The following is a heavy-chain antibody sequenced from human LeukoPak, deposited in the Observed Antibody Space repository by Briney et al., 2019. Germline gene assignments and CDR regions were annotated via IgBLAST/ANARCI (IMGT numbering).Heavy chain of an antibody. CDR1: GGSISSSSYY. V-gene: IGHV4-39*01. CDR2: IYYTGNT. J-gene: IGHJ4*02. Sequence: PSETLSLTCTVSGGSISSSSYYWGWIRQPPGKGLEWIGNIYYTGNTYYNPSLKSRVTISVDTSKNQFSLELSSVTAADTAVYYCARYTVLNYFDYWGQGTLVTVSS. D-gene: IGHD4-17*01. CDR3: ARYTVLNYFDY.